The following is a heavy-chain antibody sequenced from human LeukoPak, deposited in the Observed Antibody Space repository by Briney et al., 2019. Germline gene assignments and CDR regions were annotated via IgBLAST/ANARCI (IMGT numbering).Heavy chain of an antibody. CDR2: VYTSGAA. D-gene: IGHD6-13*01. Sequence: PSETLSLTCTVSGDSITTGNYYWSWVRQPAGKGLEWIGRVYTSGAANSNPSLKNRVSISIDPSKNQFSLKLSSVTAADTAVYYCARRSSLTGRAFDIWGQGTMVTVSS. CDR1: GDSITTGNYY. J-gene: IGHJ3*02. CDR3: ARRSSLTGRAFDI. V-gene: IGHV4-61*02.